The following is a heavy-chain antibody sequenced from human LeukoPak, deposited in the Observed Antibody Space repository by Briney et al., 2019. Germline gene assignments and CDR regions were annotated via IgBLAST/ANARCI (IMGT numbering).Heavy chain of an antibody. CDR2: IYYSGST. CDR1: GGSITSYF. CDR3: ARGAGDFDY. J-gene: IGHJ4*02. Sequence: PSETLSLTCTVSGGSITSYFWDWIRQTPGKGLEWIGYIYYSGSTYYNPSLKSRVTISVDTSKNQFSLKLSSVTAADTAVYYCARGAGDFDYWGQGTLVTVSS. V-gene: IGHV4-59*06.